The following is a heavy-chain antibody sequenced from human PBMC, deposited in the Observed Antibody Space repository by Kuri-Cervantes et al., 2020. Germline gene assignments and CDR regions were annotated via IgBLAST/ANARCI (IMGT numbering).Heavy chain of an antibody. J-gene: IGHJ3*02. D-gene: IGHD3-22*01. V-gene: IGHV4-39*07. Sequence: SETLSLTCTVSGGSISSSSYYWGWIRQPPGKGLEWIGSIYYSGSTYYTPSLKSRVTISVDTSKNQFSLKLSSVTAADTAVYYCARYYDSSGYYYDRGALDIWGQGTMVTVSS. CDR1: GGSISSSSYY. CDR3: ARYYDSSGYYYDRGALDI. CDR2: IYYSGST.